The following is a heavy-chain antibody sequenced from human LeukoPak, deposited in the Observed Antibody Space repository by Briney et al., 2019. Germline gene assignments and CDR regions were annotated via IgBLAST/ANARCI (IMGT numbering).Heavy chain of an antibody. Sequence: ASVKVSCKASGYTFTGYYMHWVRQAPGQGLEWMGWINPNSGGTNYAQKFQGRVTMTRDTSISTAYMELSRLRSDDTAVYYCAIEVVVIATGAFDIWGQGTMVTVSS. V-gene: IGHV1-2*02. CDR1: GYTFTGYY. J-gene: IGHJ3*02. CDR3: AIEVVVIATGAFDI. D-gene: IGHD2-21*01. CDR2: INPNSGGT.